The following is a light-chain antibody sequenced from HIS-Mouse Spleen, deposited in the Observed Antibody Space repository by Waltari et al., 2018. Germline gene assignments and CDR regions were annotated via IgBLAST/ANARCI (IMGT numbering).Light chain of an antibody. CDR1: NIGSKS. CDR2: DDS. V-gene: IGLV3-21*03. Sequence: SYVLTQPPSVSVAPGKTARITCGGNNIGSKSGQWYQQKPGQAPGLVVYDDSDRPSGIPERFSGSNSGNTATLTISRVEAGDEADYYCQVWDSSSDHVVFGGGTKLTVL. CDR3: QVWDSSSDHVV. J-gene: IGLJ2*01.